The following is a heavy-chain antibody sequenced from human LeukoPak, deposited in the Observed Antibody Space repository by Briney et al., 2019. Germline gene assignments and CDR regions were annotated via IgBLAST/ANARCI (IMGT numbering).Heavy chain of an antibody. CDR2: ISGGSGTI. CDR1: GSTFTNYN. CDR3: ARLYGDWFDP. V-gene: IGHV3-48*01. D-gene: IGHD4-17*01. J-gene: IGHJ5*02. Sequence: GGSLRLSCAASGSTFTNYNMNWVRQAPGEGLEWISYISGGSGTIYYADSVRGRFTVSRDNAKDSLWLQMDSLRVEDTAVYFCARLYGDWFDPWGPGTLVTVSS.